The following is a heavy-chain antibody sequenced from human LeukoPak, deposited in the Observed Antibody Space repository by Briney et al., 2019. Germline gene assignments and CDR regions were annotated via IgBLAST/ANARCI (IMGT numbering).Heavy chain of an antibody. Sequence: SVKVSCKASGGTFSSYAISWVRQAPGQGLEWMGRIIPILGIANYAQKFQGRVTITADKSTSTAYMELSSLRSEGTAVYYCARKSSWYDGYFDYWGQGTLVTVSS. J-gene: IGHJ4*02. V-gene: IGHV1-69*04. CDR1: GGTFSSYA. CDR3: ARKSSWYDGYFDY. CDR2: IIPILGIA. D-gene: IGHD6-13*01.